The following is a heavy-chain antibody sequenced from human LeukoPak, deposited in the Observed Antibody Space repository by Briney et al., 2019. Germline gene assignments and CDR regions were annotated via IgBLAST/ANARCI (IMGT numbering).Heavy chain of an antibody. D-gene: IGHD1-1*01. CDR1: GGSISSYY. Sequence: SETLSLTCTVSGGSISSYYWSWIRQPPGKGLEWIGSTHYSGDTKYNPSLKSRVSLSVDTSKQQFSLRLSSVTAADTAVYYCARDLELERNRWNYFESWGQGTLVTVSS. CDR3: ARDLELERNRWNYFES. J-gene: IGHJ4*02. CDR2: THYSGDT. V-gene: IGHV4-59*01.